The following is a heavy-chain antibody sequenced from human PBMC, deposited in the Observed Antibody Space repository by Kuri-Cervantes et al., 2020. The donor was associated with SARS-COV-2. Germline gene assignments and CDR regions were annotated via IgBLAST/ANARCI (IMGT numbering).Heavy chain of an antibody. CDR2: IYHSGAT. Sequence: SETLSLTCAVSGGSVSSGTKFWSWIRQPPGKGLEWIGYIYHSGATNYNPSLESRVTISVDTSKNHFSLKLNSVTAADTAVYYCARRMDTAMVIDYWGQGTLVTVSS. J-gene: IGHJ4*02. V-gene: IGHV4-61*03. D-gene: IGHD5-18*01. CDR3: ARRMDTAMVIDY. CDR1: GGSVSSGTKF.